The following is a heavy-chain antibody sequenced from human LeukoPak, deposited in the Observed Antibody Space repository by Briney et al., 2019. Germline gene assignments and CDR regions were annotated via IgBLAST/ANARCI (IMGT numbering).Heavy chain of an antibody. Sequence: PGGSLRPSCAASGFTFSSYGMHWVRQAPGKGLEWVAVIWYDGSNKYYADSVKGRFTISRDNSKNTLYLQMNSLRAEDTAVYYFARTDSLVAFNIWGQGKMVTVSS. J-gene: IGHJ3*02. V-gene: IGHV3-33*01. CDR2: IWYDGSNK. CDR1: GFTFSSYG. CDR3: ARTDSLVAFNI. D-gene: IGHD2-8*02.